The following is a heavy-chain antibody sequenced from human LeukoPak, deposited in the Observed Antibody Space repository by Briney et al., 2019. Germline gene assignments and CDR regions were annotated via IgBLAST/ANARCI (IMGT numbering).Heavy chain of an antibody. CDR1: GFTFDDYA. V-gene: IGHV3-43*02. J-gene: IGHJ5*02. CDR3: AKEAPAGDNWFDP. CDR2: ISGDGGST. Sequence: GGSLRLSCAASGFTFDDYAMHWVRQAPGKGLEWVTHISGDGGSTYYADSVKGRFTISRDNSKNSLYLQMNSLRTEDTALYYCAKEAPAGDNWFDPWGQGTLVTVSS.